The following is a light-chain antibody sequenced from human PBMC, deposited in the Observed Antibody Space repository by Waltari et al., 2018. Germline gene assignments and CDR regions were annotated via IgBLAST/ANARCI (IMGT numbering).Light chain of an antibody. CDR2: KDS. V-gene: IGLV3-25*03. J-gene: IGLJ2*01. CDR3: QSADSSGTYKV. CDR1: ALPKQY. Sequence: SYELTQPPSVSVSPGQTARITCSGDALPKQYAYWYQEKQGQAPVLVIYKDSERPSGTPERFSGSSSGTTVTLTTSGVQAEDEADYYCQSADSSGTYKVFGGGTKLTVL.